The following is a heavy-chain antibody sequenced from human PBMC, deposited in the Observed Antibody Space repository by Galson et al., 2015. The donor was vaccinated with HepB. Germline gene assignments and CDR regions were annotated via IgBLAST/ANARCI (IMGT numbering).Heavy chain of an antibody. Sequence: SLRLSCAASGFSFTDAWMHWVRQAPGKGLEWVGRIKSKTDGGTTDYAAPVNGRFTISRDDSENTLNLQMNSLQTEDTAVYYCTTDKGRGYDILTGYHYYFGMDLWGQGTTVTVSS. D-gene: IGHD3-9*01. CDR3: TTDKGRGYDILTGYHYYFGMDL. J-gene: IGHJ6*02. V-gene: IGHV3-15*07. CDR2: IKSKTDGGTT. CDR1: GFSFTDAW.